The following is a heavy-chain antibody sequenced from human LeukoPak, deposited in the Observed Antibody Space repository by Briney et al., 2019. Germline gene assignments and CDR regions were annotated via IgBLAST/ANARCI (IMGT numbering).Heavy chain of an antibody. CDR1: GYTFTGYY. Sequence: ASVKVSCTASGYTFTGYYMHWVRQAPGQGLEWMGRINPNSGGTNYAQKFQGRVTMTRDTSISTAYMELSRLRSDDTAVYYCARDTPTEGSSSWYVRSYYYYMDVWGKGTTVTVSS. CDR3: ARDTPTEGSSSWYVRSYYYYMDV. V-gene: IGHV1-2*06. CDR2: INPNSGGT. D-gene: IGHD6-13*01. J-gene: IGHJ6*03.